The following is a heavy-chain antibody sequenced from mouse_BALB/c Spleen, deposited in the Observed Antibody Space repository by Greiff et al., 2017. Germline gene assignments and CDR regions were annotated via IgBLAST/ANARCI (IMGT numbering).Heavy chain of an antibody. V-gene: IGHV2-2*02. Sequence: QVQLQQSGPGLVQPSQSLSITCTVSGFSLTSYGVHWVRQSPGKGLEWLGVIWSGGSTDYNAAFISRLSISKDNSKSQVFFKMNSLQANDTAIYYCARGGYDEAMDYWGQGTSVTVSS. D-gene: IGHD2-14*01. CDR1: GFSLTSYG. CDR2: IWSGGST. J-gene: IGHJ4*01. CDR3: ARGGYDEAMDY.